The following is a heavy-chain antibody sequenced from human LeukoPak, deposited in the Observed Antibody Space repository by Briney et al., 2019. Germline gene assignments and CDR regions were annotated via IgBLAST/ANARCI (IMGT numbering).Heavy chain of an antibody. D-gene: IGHD5-12*01. Sequence: GGSLRLSCAASGFTFSSYAMSWVRQAPGKGLEWVSAISGSGGSTYYADSVKGRFTISRDNSKNTLYLQMNSLRAEDAAVYYCAKAEIGYSGYDSAHMDVWGKGTTVTISS. CDR3: AKAEIGYSGYDSAHMDV. CDR1: GFTFSSYA. V-gene: IGHV3-23*01. J-gene: IGHJ6*03. CDR2: ISGSGGST.